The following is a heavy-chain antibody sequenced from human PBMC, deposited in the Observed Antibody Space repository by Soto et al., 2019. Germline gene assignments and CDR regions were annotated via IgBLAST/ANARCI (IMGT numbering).Heavy chain of an antibody. CDR2: ISGSGGST. CDR3: VKPQTGPYYYDGKDV. V-gene: IGHV3-23*01. J-gene: IGHJ6*02. Sequence: PGGSLRLSCAASGFTFSSYAMSWVRQAPGKGLEWVSAISGSGGSTYYADSVKGRFTISRDNSKNTLYLQMNSLRAEDTAVYYCVKPQTGPYYYDGKDVWSQGTTVTVSS. CDR1: GFTFSSYA.